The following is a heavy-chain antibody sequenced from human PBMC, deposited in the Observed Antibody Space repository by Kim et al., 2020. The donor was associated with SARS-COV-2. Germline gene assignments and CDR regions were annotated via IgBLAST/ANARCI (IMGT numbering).Heavy chain of an antibody. D-gene: IGHD2-21*01. Sequence: GGSLRLSCAASGFTFSSYSMNWVRQAPGKGLEWVSSISSSSSSTYYADSVKGRFTISRDNAKNSLYLQLNSLRAEDTAVYYCARELVSLIGPGGFDPWGQRTLFTVSS. CDR3: ARELVSLIGPGGFDP. V-gene: IGHV3-21*01. CDR1: GFTFSSYS. J-gene: IGHJ5*02. CDR2: ISSSSSST.